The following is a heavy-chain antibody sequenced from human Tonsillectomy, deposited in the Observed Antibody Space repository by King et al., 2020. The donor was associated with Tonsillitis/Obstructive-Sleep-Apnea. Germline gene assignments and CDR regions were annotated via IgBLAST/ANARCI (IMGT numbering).Heavy chain of an antibody. V-gene: IGHV4-34*01. D-gene: IGHD2-2*01. CDR2: INHSGST. CDR1: GGSFSGYY. Sequence: VQLQQWGAGLLKPSETLSLPCAVYGGSFSGYYWSWIRQPPGKGLEWIGEINHSGSTNYNPSLKSRVTISVDTSKNQFSLKLSSVTAADTAVYYCARVGCSSTSCYEGFYNWFDPWGQGTLVTVSS. CDR3: ARVGCSSTSCYEGFYNWFDP. J-gene: IGHJ5*02.